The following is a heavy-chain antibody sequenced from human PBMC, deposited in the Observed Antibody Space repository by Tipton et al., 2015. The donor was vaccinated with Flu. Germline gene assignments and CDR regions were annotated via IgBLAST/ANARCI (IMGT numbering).Heavy chain of an antibody. CDR1: DGSFSGYY. D-gene: IGHD6-13*01. CDR2: INHSGST. Sequence: TLSLTCAVYDGSFSGYYWSWIRQPPGKGLEWLGEINHSGSTNYNPSLKSRVTISVDTSKNQFSLKLSSVTAADTAVYYCARTGYSSSWIYFQHWGQGTLVTVSS. J-gene: IGHJ1*01. V-gene: IGHV4-34*01. CDR3: ARTGYSSSWIYFQH.